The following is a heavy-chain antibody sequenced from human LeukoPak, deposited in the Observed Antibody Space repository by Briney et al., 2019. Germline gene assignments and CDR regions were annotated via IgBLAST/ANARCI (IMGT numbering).Heavy chain of an antibody. CDR3: AKGYYYGMDV. CDR1: GFTFSSYG. CDR2: ISYDGSNK. J-gene: IGHJ6*02. Sequence: GRSLRLSCAASGFTFSSYGMHWVRQAPGKGLEWVAVISYDGSNKYYADSVKGRFTISRDNSRNTLYLQMNSLRAEDTAVYYCAKGYYYGMDVWGQGTTVTVSS. V-gene: IGHV3-30*18.